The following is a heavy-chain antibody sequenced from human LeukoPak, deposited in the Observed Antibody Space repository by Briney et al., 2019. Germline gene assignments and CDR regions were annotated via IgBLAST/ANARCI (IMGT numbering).Heavy chain of an antibody. CDR2: IFYSGST. Sequence: SETLSLTCTVSGGSISTSNYYWGWIRQPPGKGLEWIGNIFYSGSTNYNPSLKSRVTISVDTSKNQFSLKLSSVTAADTAVYYCARSRVVVVITPWYYYMDVWGKGTTVTVSS. CDR1: GGSISTSNYY. D-gene: IGHD3-22*01. J-gene: IGHJ6*03. CDR3: ARSRVVVVITPWYYYMDV. V-gene: IGHV4-39*07.